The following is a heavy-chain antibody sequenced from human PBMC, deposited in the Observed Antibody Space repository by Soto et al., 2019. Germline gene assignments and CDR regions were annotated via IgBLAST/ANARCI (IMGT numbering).Heavy chain of an antibody. Sequence: QLQLQESGPGLVKPSETLSLTCTVSGGSISSSSYYWGWIRQPPGKGLEWIGSIYYSGSTYYNPSLKSRVTISVDTSKNQFSLKLSSVTAADTAVYYCARHDPLPLAVTFDYWGQGTLVTVSS. CDR1: GGSISSSSYY. D-gene: IGHD2-21*02. CDR3: ARHDPLPLAVTFDY. J-gene: IGHJ4*02. V-gene: IGHV4-39*01. CDR2: IYYSGST.